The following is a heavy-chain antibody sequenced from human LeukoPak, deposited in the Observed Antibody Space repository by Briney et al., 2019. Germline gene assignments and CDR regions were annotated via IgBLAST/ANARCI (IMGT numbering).Heavy chain of an antibody. CDR2: IKEDGSEK. CDR3: SRGGRY. Sequence: GGSLRLSCVASGFTFSDYWMTWVRQAPGKGLEWMANIKEDGSEKFYVDSVKGRFTISGDNAKNSLYLQMNSLRAEDTAVYYCSRGGRYWGQGVLVTVSS. J-gene: IGHJ4*02. V-gene: IGHV3-7*01. CDR1: GFTFSDYW.